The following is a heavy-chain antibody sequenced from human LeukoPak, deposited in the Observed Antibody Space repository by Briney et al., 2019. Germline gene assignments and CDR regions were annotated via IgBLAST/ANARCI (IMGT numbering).Heavy chain of an antibody. V-gene: IGHV3-30*02. Sequence: GGSLRLSCAASGFTFSSYGMHWVRQAPVKGLEWVAFIRYDVSNKYYADSVKGRFTISRDNSKNTLYLQMNSLRAEDTAVYYCAKDGLEPGDYWGQGTLVTVSS. CDR1: GFTFSSYG. CDR3: AKDGLEPGDY. CDR2: IRYDVSNK. J-gene: IGHJ4*02. D-gene: IGHD1-1*01.